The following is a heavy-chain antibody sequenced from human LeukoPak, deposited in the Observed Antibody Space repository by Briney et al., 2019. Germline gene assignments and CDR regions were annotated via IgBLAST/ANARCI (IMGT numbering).Heavy chain of an antibody. V-gene: IGHV1-69*13. CDR1: GGTFSSYA. J-gene: IGHJ4*02. CDR2: IIPIFGTA. D-gene: IGHD3/OR15-3a*01. Sequence: ASVKVSCKASGGTFSSYAISWVRQAPGQGLEWMGGIIPIFGTANYAQKFQGRVTVTADESTSTAYMELSSLRSEDTAVYYCARPNPMAGLIVFHSFDYWGQGALITVSS. CDR3: ARPNPMAGLIVFHSFDY.